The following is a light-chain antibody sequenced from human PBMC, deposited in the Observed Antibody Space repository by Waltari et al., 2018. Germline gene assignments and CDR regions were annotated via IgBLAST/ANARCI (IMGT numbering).Light chain of an antibody. Sequence: QSALTQPASVSGSPGQSITLSCPGTSSDVGCYNLLSWYQQHPHNAPKLLVYEVIERPSGVSNRFSGSKSGNTASLTISGLQAEDEADYYCCSYAGSNIWVFGGGTKVTVL. J-gene: IGLJ3*02. CDR1: SSDVGCYNL. CDR3: CSYAGSNIWV. CDR2: EVI. V-gene: IGLV2-23*02.